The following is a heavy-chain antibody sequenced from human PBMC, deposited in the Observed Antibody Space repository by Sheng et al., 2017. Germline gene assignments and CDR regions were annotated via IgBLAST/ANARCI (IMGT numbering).Heavy chain of an antibody. Sequence: QVQLQESGPGLVKPSETLSLTCAVSGYSISSGYYWGWIRQPPGKGLEWIGSIYHSGSTYYNPSLKSRVTISVDTSKNQFSLKLSSVTAADTAVYYCASNNYYDSSGGFDYWGQGTLVTVSS. CDR3: ASNNYYDSSGGFDY. D-gene: IGHD3-22*01. V-gene: IGHV4-38-2*01. CDR2: IYHSGST. CDR1: GYSISSGYY. J-gene: IGHJ4*02.